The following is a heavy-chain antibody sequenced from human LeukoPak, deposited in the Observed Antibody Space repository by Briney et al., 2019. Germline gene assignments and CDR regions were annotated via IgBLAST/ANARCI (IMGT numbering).Heavy chain of an antibody. V-gene: IGHV1-24*01. CDR1: GYTLTELS. Sequence: ASVKVSCKVSGYTLTELSMHWVRQAPGKGLEWMGGFDPEDGETIYAQKFQGRVTMTEDTSTDTAYMELSSLRSEDTAVYYCATASDYGGNFGWFDPWGQGTLVTVSS. CDR3: ATASDYGGNFGWFDP. D-gene: IGHD4-23*01. J-gene: IGHJ5*02. CDR2: FDPEDGET.